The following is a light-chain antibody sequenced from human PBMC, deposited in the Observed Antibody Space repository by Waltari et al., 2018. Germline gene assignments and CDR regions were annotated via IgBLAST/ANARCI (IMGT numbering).Light chain of an antibody. V-gene: IGKV3-15*01. CDR3: QQYDNLLT. CDR2: GAS. J-gene: IGKJ4*01. CDR1: QSVTNN. Sequence: EIVMTQSPATLSVSPGERATLSCRASQSVTNNLAWYQQKPGQAPRLLIYGASNLETGVPSRFSGSGSGTDFTFTISSLQPEDISTYYCQQYDNLLTFGGGTKVEIK.